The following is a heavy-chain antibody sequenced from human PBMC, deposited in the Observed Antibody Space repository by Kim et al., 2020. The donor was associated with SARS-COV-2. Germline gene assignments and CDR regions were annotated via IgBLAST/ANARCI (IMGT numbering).Heavy chain of an antibody. CDR2: LSYDGSNK. V-gene: IGHV3-30*04. Sequence: GGSLRLSCAASGFTFSSYAMHWVRQAPGKGLEWVAVLSYDGSNKYYADSVKGRCTISRDNSKNTLYLQMNSLSAEDTAGYYCARAVYYYGSGSYNPDYWGQGTLVTVSS. CDR3: ARAVYYYGSGSYNPDY. CDR1: GFTFSSYA. J-gene: IGHJ4*02. D-gene: IGHD3-10*01.